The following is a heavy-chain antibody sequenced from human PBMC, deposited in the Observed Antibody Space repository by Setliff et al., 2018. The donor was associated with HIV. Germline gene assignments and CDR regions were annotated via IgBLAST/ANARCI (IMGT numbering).Heavy chain of an antibody. CDR3: ARDRVRITIFGANDASDI. D-gene: IGHD3-3*01. CDR2: INPRSGSS. J-gene: IGHJ3*02. CDR1: GYSFTSYS. V-gene: IGHV1-46*01. Sequence: ASVKVSCKASGYSFTSYSMHWVRQTPGQGLEWMGVINPRSGSSTYAQKFQGRVAMTRDTSTSTVYMELSSLRSEDTAVYYCARDRVRITIFGANDASDIWGQGTMVTVS.